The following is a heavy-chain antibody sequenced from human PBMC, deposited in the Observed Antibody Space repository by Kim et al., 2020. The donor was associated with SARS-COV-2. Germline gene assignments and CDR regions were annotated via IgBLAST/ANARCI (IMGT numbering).Heavy chain of an antibody. J-gene: IGHJ4*02. CDR3: ARVGGDY. Sequence: SETLSLTCAVYGGSFSGYYWSWIRQPPGKGLEWIGEINHSGSTNYNPSLKSRVTISVDTSKNQFSLKLSSVTAADTAVYYCARVGGDYWGQGTLVTVSS. CDR1: GGSFSGYY. V-gene: IGHV4-34*01. CDR2: INHSGST.